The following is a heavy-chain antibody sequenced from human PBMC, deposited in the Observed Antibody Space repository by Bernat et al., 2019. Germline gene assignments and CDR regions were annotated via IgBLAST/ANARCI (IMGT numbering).Heavy chain of an antibody. CDR2: IYYTGNT. CDR3: ARELELGI. Sequence: QVQLQESGPGLVKPSQTLSLTCTVSGGSISSGDYYWSWIRQPPGKGLEWIGYIYYTGNTNYNPSLKSRVTISVDTSKNQFSLKVTSVTPADTAVYYCARELELGIWGQGTLVTVSS. J-gene: IGHJ4*02. CDR1: GGSISSGDYY. D-gene: IGHD1-7*01. V-gene: IGHV4-30-4*01.